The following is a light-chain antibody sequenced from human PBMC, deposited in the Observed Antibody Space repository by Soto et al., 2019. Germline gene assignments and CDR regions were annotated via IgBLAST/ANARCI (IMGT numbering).Light chain of an antibody. V-gene: IGKV3-11*01. CDR1: QSISNY. J-gene: IGKJ1*01. Sequence: EVVLTQSPATLSLSPGERTTLSCRASQSISNYLARYQQKPGQAPRLLIYDASTRATGIPATFIGSGSGTDLTLTISSLEPEDSAVYYCPHRCYWPRTFGQGTKVEIK. CDR3: PHRCYWPRT. CDR2: DAS.